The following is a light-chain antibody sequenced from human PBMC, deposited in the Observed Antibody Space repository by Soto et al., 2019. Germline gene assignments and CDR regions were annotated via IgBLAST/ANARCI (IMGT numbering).Light chain of an antibody. Sequence: DVVMTQSPRSLPVTLGQPASISCRSNQSLVHSYAIAYVSWFQQRPGRSPRRLIYKVSNRASGVPARFSGSGSGTDFALKISRVEAEDVGVYYCMQGTHWPITFGQGTRLEIK. CDR2: KVS. J-gene: IGKJ5*01. CDR3: MQGTHWPIT. V-gene: IGKV2-30*02. CDR1: QSLVHSYAIAY.